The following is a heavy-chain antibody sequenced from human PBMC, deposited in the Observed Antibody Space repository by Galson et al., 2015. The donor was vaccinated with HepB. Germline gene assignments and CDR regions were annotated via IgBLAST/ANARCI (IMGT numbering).Heavy chain of an antibody. V-gene: IGHV1-69*13. CDR1: GGTFSSYA. J-gene: IGHJ3*02. D-gene: IGHD1-26*01. CDR3: ARVGATTPLSAFEI. Sequence: SVKVSCKASGGTFSSYAISWVRQAPGQGLEWMGGIIPIFDTTNYAQKFQGRVTITADESTSTAYMELSSLRSEDTAVYYCARVGATTPLSAFEIWGQGTMVTVSS. CDR2: IIPIFDTT.